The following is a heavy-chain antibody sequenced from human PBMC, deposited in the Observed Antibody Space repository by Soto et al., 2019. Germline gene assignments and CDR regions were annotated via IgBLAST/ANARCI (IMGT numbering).Heavy chain of an antibody. CDR1: GFTVRANY. CDR2: IYSGGTT. CDR3: GKGRSYYYYYGVDV. D-gene: IGHD1-26*01. V-gene: IGHV3-53*01. J-gene: IGHJ6*01. Sequence: TGGSLRLSCAVSGFTVRANYMSWVRQAPGKGLEWVSVIYSGGTTYYADSVKGRFTISRDNSKSTLYLQMNSLRAEDTAVYYCGKGRSYYYYYGVDVWGQGTTVTVSS.